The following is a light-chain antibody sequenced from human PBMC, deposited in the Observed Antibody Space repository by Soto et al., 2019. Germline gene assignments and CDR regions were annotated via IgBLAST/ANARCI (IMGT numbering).Light chain of an antibody. CDR3: LQTYNLPRT. CDR1: QSISTF. V-gene: IGKV1-39*01. CDR2: EAS. Sequence: DIQMTQSPSSLSASVGDRVTITCRAGQSISTFLNWYQQKPGKAPNPLIYEASSLQSGVPSRFAGSGSGTDFTLTIRNMQREDFATYYCLQTYNLPRTFGQGTKV. J-gene: IGKJ1*01.